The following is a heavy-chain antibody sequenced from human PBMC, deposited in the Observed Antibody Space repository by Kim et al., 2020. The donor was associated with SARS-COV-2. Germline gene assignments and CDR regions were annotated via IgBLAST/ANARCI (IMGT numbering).Heavy chain of an antibody. V-gene: IGHV3-33*05. D-gene: IGHD2-15*01. J-gene: IGHJ4*02. CDR2: ISYDGSNK. CDR1: GFTFSSYG. Sequence: GGSLRLSCAASGFTFSSYGMHWVRQAPGKGLEWVAVISYDGSNKYYADSVKGRFTISRDNSKNTLYLQMNSLRAEDTAVYYCARFSAGVVSRTAYFDYWGQGTLVTVSS. CDR3: ARFSAGVVSRTAYFDY.